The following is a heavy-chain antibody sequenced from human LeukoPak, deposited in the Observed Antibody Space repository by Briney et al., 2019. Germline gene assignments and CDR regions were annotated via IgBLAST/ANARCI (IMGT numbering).Heavy chain of an antibody. D-gene: IGHD1-26*01. J-gene: IGHJ4*02. CDR1: GFTFSSYA. Sequence: GRSLRLSCAASGFTFSSYAMHWVRQAPGKGLEWVAVISYDGSNKYYADSVKGRFTISRDNSKNTLYLQMNSLRAEDTAVYYCARDRVGSTDYFDYWGQGTLVTVSS. V-gene: IGHV3-30-3*01. CDR2: ISYDGSNK. CDR3: ARDRVGSTDYFDY.